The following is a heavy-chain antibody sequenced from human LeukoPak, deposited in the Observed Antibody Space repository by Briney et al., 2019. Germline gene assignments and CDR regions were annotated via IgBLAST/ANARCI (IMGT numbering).Heavy chain of an antibody. CDR2: ISAYNGNT. CDR3: ARVLLRYSGYDSSDY. V-gene: IGHV1-18*01. Sequence: EASVTVSCKASGYTFSSYVINWVRQAPGQGLEWMGWISAYNGNTNYAQKLQGRVTMTTDTSTSTAYMELRSLRSDDTAVYYCARVLLRYSGYDSSDYWGQGTLVTVSS. D-gene: IGHD5-12*01. J-gene: IGHJ4*02. CDR1: GYTFSSYV.